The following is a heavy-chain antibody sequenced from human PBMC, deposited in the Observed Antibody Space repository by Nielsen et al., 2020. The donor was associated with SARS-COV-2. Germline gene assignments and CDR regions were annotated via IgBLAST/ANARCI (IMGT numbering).Heavy chain of an antibody. Sequence: GGSLRLSCAASGFTFSSYAMSWVRQAPGKGLEWVSLISWDGGSTYYADSVKGRFTISRDNSKNSLYLQMNSLRTEDTALYYCASLRGNWGQGTLVTVSS. CDR1: GFTFSSYA. CDR3: ASLRGN. D-gene: IGHD3-16*01. V-gene: IGHV3-43*02. J-gene: IGHJ4*02. CDR2: ISWDGGST.